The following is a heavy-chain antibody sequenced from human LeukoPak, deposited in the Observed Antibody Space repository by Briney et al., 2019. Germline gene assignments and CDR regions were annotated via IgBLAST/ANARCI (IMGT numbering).Heavy chain of an antibody. CDR1: GGSVSSGSYY. CDR2: IYYSGST. V-gene: IGHV4-61*01. CDR3: ARGGYGEYYYDSSSYYLFDY. J-gene: IGHJ4*02. Sequence: KPSETLSLTCTVSGGSVSSGSYYWSWIRQPPGKGLEWIGYIYYSGSTNYNPSLKSRVTISVDTSKNQFSLKLSSVTAADTAVYYCARGGYGEYYYDSSSYYLFDYWGQGTLVTVSS. D-gene: IGHD3-22*01.